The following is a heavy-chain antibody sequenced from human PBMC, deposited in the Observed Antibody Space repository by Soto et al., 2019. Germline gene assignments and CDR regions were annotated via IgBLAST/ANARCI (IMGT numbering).Heavy chain of an antibody. Sequence: EVQLLESGGGLVQPGGSLRLSCAASGFTFSSYAMSWVRQAPGKGLEWVSAISGSGGSTYYADSVKGRFTISRDNSKNTLYLQMNSLRAEDTAVYYCAKDLKGYSSSSPDAFDIWGQGTMVTVSS. J-gene: IGHJ3*02. V-gene: IGHV3-23*01. CDR2: ISGSGGST. D-gene: IGHD6-6*01. CDR3: AKDLKGYSSSSPDAFDI. CDR1: GFTFSSYA.